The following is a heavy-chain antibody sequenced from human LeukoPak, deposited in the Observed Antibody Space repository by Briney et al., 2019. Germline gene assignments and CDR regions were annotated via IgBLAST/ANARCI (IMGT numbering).Heavy chain of an antibody. CDR2: INSDGSST. CDR1: GVTFSSYW. CDR3: ARDLEGYPNWFHP. Sequence: GGSLRLSCAASGVTFSSYWRRWVRQAPGKGLGWVSRINSDGSSTNYADSVKGGFTISRDKAKKTLYLQMHSLRAEDTAVYYCARDLEGYPNWFHPWGQGTLVPVSS. D-gene: IGHD5-24*01. J-gene: IGHJ5*02. V-gene: IGHV3-74*01.